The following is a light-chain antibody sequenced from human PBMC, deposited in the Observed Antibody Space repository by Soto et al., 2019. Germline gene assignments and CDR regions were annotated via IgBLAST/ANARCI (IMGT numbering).Light chain of an antibody. CDR1: QSISSY. CDR2: AAS. J-gene: IGKJ2*01. V-gene: IGKV1-39*01. CDR3: QQHYSTPPT. Sequence: DIQMTQAPSSLSASVGDRVTITCRASQSISSYLTWYQQKPGKAPKLLIYAASSLQSGVPSRFSSGESGTDVALTISSLQPEDFAAYYCQQHYSTPPTFGQGTKLEIK.